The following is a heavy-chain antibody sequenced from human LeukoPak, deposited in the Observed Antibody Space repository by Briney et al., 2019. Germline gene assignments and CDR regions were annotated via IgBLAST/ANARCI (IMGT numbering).Heavy chain of an antibody. CDR1: GASMSGYY. CDR2: ISYSGNR. J-gene: IGHJ4*02. V-gene: IGHV4-59*01. D-gene: IGHD1-7*01. CDR3: VTWNYAVFDY. Sequence: SETLSLTCTVSGASMSGYYWSWIRQPPGKGLEWIGYISYSGNRNYNPSLKSRVTMSVDTSKNQFYLKLSSVTAADTAVYYCVTWNYAVFDYWGQGILVTVSS.